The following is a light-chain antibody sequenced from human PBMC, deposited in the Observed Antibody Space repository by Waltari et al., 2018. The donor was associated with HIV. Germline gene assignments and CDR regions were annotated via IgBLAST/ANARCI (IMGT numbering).Light chain of an antibody. CDR1: SSDAGSYNL. Sequence: QSALTQPASVSGSPGQSITISCTGTSSDAGSYNLVSWYQQHPGKAPKVMINEVSKRPSGVSNRFSGSKSGNTASLTISGLQAEDEADYYCSSYAGSSTFVVFGGGTKLTVL. J-gene: IGLJ2*01. CDR2: EVS. CDR3: SSYAGSSTFVV. V-gene: IGLV2-23*02.